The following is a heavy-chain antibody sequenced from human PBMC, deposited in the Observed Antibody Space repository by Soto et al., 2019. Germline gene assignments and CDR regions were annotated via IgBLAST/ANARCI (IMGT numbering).Heavy chain of an antibody. D-gene: IGHD1-26*01. J-gene: IGHJ4*02. Sequence: QVQLVQSGAEVKKPGAPVKVSCKASDYTFTSYGINWVRQAPGQGLEWMGWISPYNDNTQYAQRFQGRVTLTTDTSTNTAYMELRSLRSDDTAVYYCARGMWELPIDYWGQGTLVTVSS. V-gene: IGHV1-18*01. CDR2: ISPYNDNT. CDR1: DYTFTSYG. CDR3: ARGMWELPIDY.